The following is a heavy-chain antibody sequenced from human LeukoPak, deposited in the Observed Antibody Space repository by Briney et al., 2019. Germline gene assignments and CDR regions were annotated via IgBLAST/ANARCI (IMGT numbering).Heavy chain of an antibody. CDR2: INSDGSRT. J-gene: IGHJ4*02. D-gene: IGHD6-13*01. V-gene: IGHV3-74*01. CDR1: GFTLSTYW. CDR3: ARGSWSAADTNIDY. Sequence: PGGSLRLSCAASGFTLSTYWMHWVRQGPGKGLVWVSCINSDGSRTTYADSVKGRFTISRDNAKNTLYLQMNTLIVEDTAVYYCARGSWSAADTNIDYWGQGTLVTVSS.